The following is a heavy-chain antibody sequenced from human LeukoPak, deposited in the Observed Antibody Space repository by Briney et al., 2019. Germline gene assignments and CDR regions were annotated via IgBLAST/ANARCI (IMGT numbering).Heavy chain of an antibody. CDR3: AKDPARYFDWLLQAEYFQH. D-gene: IGHD3-9*01. Sequence: TGGSLRLSCAASGFTFSSYAMSWVRQAPGKGLEGVSAISGSGGSTYYADSVKGRFTISRDNSKNTLYLKMNSLRAEDTAVYYCAKDPARYFDWLLQAEYFQHWGQGTLVTVSS. CDR2: ISGSGGST. V-gene: IGHV3-23*01. CDR1: GFTFSSYA. J-gene: IGHJ1*01.